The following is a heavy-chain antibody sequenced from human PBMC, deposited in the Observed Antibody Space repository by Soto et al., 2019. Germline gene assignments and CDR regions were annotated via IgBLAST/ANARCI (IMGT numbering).Heavy chain of an antibody. V-gene: IGHV3-7*01. J-gene: IGHJ6*02. D-gene: IGHD2-2*01. CDR2: IKQDGSQK. Sequence: EVQLVESGGGLVQPGGSLRLSCAASGFTLSTYWMSWVRQTPGKGLEWVANIKQDGSQKYYVDSVKGRFTIFRDNAKKSLYLQMNSLRVEDTAVYYCARVVRYQKPDEFMDVWGQGTTVTVSS. CDR3: ARVVRYQKPDEFMDV. CDR1: GFTLSTYW.